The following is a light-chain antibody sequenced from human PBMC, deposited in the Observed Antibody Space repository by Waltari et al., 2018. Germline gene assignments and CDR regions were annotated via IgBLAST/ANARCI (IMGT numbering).Light chain of an antibody. Sequence: QSALTQPASVSGSPGQSIAFSCTGTSSDVGGSNYVSWYQQHPGKAPKLMIYDVTKRPSGISSRFSGSKSGYTASLTISGLQAEDEADYYCISYTSSGTYVFGTGTKVTVL. V-gene: IGLV2-14*01. CDR3: ISYTSSGTYV. CDR1: SSDVGGSNY. CDR2: DVT. J-gene: IGLJ1*01.